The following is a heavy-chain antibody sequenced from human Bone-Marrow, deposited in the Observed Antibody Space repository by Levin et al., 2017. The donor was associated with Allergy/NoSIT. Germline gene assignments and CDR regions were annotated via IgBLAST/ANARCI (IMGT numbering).Heavy chain of an antibody. Sequence: PGGSLRLSCKASGSMFPDSHIHWVRQAPGQGPEWMAYINPKSGATNYAQRFEGRVTMTRDTSISIVYMELSRLTSDDTAVYFCASQGRSGGIGYWGQGTLVTVSS. J-gene: IGHJ4*02. CDR1: GSMFPDSH. D-gene: IGHD2-15*01. CDR2: INPKSGAT. CDR3: ASQGRSGGIGY. V-gene: IGHV1-2*02.